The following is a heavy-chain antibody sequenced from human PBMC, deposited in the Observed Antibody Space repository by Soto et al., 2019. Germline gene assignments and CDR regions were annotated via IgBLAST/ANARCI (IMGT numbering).Heavy chain of an antibody. CDR2: ISVSNGKT. CDR3: ARDEPRYYESKDEYLYYYGMDV. Sequence: QVQLVQSGAEPKKPGATVKVSCKASGYSFSTYGISWVRQAPGQGFEWGGWISVSNGKTKLAEKFQGRVTVTTDTSTSTAYMDLRSLRSDDTAVYYCARDEPRYYESKDEYLYYYGMDVWGKGTAVTVSP. V-gene: IGHV1-18*01. D-gene: IGHD3-16*01. J-gene: IGHJ6*04. CDR1: GYSFSTYG.